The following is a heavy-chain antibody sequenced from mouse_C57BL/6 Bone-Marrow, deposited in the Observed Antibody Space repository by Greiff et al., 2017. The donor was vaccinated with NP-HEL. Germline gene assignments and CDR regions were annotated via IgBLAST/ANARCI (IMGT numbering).Heavy chain of an antibody. CDR3: ARSIYYDYADDPFYGMDY. CDR1: GFTFTDYY. Sequence: EVKLVESGGGLVQPGGSLSLSCAASGFTFTDYYMSWVRQPPGTALAWVGFIRNKANGYTIEYSASVKGRFTISRDNSQSILYLQMNALRAEDSATYYCARSIYYDYADDPFYGMDYWGQGTSVTVSS. J-gene: IGHJ4*01. V-gene: IGHV7-3*01. CDR2: IRNKANGYTI. D-gene: IGHD2-4*01.